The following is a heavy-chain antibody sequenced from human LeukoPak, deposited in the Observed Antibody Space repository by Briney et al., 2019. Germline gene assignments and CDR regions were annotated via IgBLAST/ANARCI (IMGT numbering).Heavy chain of an antibody. CDR1: GFTFSSYA. Sequence: GGSLRLSCAASGFTFSSYAMHWVRQAPGKGLEWVAVISYDGSNKYYADSVKGRFTISRDNSKNTLYLQMNSLRAEDTAVYYWGKGSGLRLGGLSSDYWGQGTLVTVSS. CDR3: GKGSGLRLGGLSSDY. CDR2: ISYDGSNK. V-gene: IGHV3-30*04. D-gene: IGHD3-16*02. J-gene: IGHJ4*02.